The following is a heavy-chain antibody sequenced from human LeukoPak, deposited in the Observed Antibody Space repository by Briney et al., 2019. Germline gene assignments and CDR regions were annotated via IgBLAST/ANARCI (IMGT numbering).Heavy chain of an antibody. CDR1: GYSFTSYW. Sequence: GESLKISCKGSGYSFTSYWIGWVRQMPGKGLEWMGIIYPGDSDTRYSPSFQGQVTISAGKSISTAYLQWSSLKASDTAMYYCARQVVVTAMIVYFDYWGQGTLVTVSS. CDR2: IYPGDSDT. V-gene: IGHV5-51*01. D-gene: IGHD2-21*02. J-gene: IGHJ4*02. CDR3: ARQVVVTAMIVYFDY.